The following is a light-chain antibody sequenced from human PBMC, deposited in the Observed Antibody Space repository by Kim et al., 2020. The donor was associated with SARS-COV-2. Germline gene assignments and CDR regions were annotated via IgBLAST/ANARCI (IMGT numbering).Light chain of an antibody. CDR2: DVN. CDR3: ASFTSKNTPS. V-gene: IGLV2-14*03. J-gene: IGLJ1*01. Sequence: QSALTQPASVSGSPGQSITISCTGTSRDIGTYDYASWYQQHPGKAPKLMIYDVNYRPSGVSDRFSGSKSDNTASLTISGLQPEDEADYYCASFTSKNTPSFGTGTKVTVL. CDR1: SRDIGTYDY.